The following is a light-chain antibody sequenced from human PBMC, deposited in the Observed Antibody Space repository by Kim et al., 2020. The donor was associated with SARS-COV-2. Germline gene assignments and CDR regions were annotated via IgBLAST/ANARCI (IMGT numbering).Light chain of an antibody. Sequence: VSPGARVSLSCVASQSVSSNLAWYQQKPGQAPRLLIYEVYNRATGIPDRFSGSGSGRQFTLTINSLQSEDFGIYYCLQYHNWPPLTFGGGTKLEI. V-gene: IGKV3-15*01. CDR1: QSVSSN. CDR3: LQYHNWPPLT. CDR2: EVY. J-gene: IGKJ4*01.